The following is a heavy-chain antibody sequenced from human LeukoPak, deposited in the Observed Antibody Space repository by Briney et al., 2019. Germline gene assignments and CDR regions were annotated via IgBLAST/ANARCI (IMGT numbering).Heavy chain of an antibody. Sequence: SETLSLTCAVYGGSFSGYYWSWIRQPPGKGLEWIGEINHSGSTNYNPSLKSRLTIPVDTSKNQFSLKLSSVTAADTAVYYCARGQYCSGGSCYSDWFDPWGQGTLVTVSS. D-gene: IGHD2-15*01. J-gene: IGHJ5*02. CDR3: ARGQYCSGGSCYSDWFDP. V-gene: IGHV4-34*01. CDR1: GGSFSGYY. CDR2: INHSGST.